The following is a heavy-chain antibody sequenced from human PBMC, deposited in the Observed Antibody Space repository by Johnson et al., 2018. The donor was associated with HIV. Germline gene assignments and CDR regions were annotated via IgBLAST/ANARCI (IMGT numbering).Heavy chain of an antibody. D-gene: IGHD1-26*01. V-gene: IGHV3-11*01. J-gene: IGHJ3*02. Sequence: QVQLVESGGGVVQPGRSLRLSCAASGFTFKDYYMNWVRQTPGKGLEWVSHISTSGSIKYYADSVKGRFTISRDNAKKSLYLEMKSLRVDDTAVYYCARLEELLRAFDIWGQGTMVTVSS. CDR1: GFTFKDYY. CDR2: ISTSGSIK. CDR3: ARLEELLRAFDI.